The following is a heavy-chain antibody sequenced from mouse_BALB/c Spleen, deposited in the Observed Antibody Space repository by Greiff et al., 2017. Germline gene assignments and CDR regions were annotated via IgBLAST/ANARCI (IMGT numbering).Heavy chain of an antibody. Sequence: EVQLMESGPSLVKPSQTLSLTCSVTGDSITSGYWNWIRKFPGNKLEYMGYISYSGSTYYNPSLKSRISITRDTSKNQYYLQLNSVTTEDTATYYCARYRRGGYAMDYWGQGTSVTVSS. J-gene: IGHJ4*01. V-gene: IGHV3-8*02. CDR2: ISYSGST. CDR3: ARYRRGGYAMDY. CDR1: GDSITSGY.